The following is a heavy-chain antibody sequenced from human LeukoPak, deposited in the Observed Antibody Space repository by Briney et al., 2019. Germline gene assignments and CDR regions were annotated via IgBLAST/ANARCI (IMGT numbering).Heavy chain of an antibody. CDR1: GSTFTRYY. J-gene: IGHJ6*03. Sequence: ASVKVSCKASGSTFTRYYIHWVRQAPGQGLEWMGWISTYNGNTKYAQKFQGRVTMTTDTSTTTAYMELRGLRSDDTAVYYCARAEKPNWGNYYYYCMDVWGKGTTVTVSS. V-gene: IGHV1-18*04. CDR2: ISTYNGNT. CDR3: ARAEKPNWGNYYYYCMDV. D-gene: IGHD7-27*01.